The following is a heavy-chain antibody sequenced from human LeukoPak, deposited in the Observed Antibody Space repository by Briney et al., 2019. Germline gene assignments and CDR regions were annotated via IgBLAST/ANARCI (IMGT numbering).Heavy chain of an antibody. V-gene: IGHV4-39*07. CDR1: GGSISSSSYY. CDR3: ARLKLKRFGVVAGVDY. D-gene: IGHD3-3*01. J-gene: IGHJ4*02. CDR2: IYYSGST. Sequence: PSETLSLTCTVSGGSISSSSYYWGWIRQPPGKGLEWIGSIYYSGSTYYNPSLKSRVTISVDTSKNQFSLKLSPVTAADTAVYYCARLKLKRFGVVAGVDYWGQGTLVTVSS.